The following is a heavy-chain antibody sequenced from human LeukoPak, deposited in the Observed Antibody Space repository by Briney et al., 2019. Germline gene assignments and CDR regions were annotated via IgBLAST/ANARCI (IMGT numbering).Heavy chain of an antibody. CDR1: GFTFSSYA. CDR2: ISGSGVTT. Sequence: GGSLRLSCAASGFTFSSYAMGWVRQAPGKGLDWVSAISGSGVTTHYAGSVQGRFSISRDNSKNTLYLQMNSLRVEDTALYYCVKKVVVGATSPYSDFQDWGQGTLVTVSS. D-gene: IGHD1-26*01. J-gene: IGHJ1*01. V-gene: IGHV3-23*01. CDR3: VKKVVVGATSPYSDFQD.